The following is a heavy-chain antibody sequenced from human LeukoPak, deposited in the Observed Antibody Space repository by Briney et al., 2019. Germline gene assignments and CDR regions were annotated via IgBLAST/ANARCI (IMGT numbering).Heavy chain of an antibody. J-gene: IGHJ3*02. V-gene: IGHV1-18*01. CDR1: GYTFSSYG. Sequence: ASVKVSCKASGYTFSSYGISWVRQAPGQGLEWMGWISANNANTNYAQKFQGRVTMTTDTSTSTAYMELRTLRSDDTAVYYCAKASGSYPHAFDIWGQGTMVTVSS. CDR3: AKASGSYPHAFDI. D-gene: IGHD1-26*01. CDR2: ISANNANT.